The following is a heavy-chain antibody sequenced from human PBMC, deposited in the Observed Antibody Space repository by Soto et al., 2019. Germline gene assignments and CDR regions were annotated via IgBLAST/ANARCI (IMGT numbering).Heavy chain of an antibody. Sequence: LSETLSLTCSVSGGSISSSGYDWGWIRQPPGKGLEWIGTIYKSGITYYNSSLKSRVTISADTSKNQFSLKLSSVTAADTAVYYCARCWNDVWTRTFDYWGPGTLVTVSS. CDR2: IYKSGIT. CDR1: GGSISSSGYD. D-gene: IGHD1-1*01. CDR3: ARCWNDVWTRTFDY. J-gene: IGHJ4*02. V-gene: IGHV4-39*01.